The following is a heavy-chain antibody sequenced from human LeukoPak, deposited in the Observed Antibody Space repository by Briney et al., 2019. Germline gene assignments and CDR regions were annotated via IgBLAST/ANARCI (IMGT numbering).Heavy chain of an antibody. D-gene: IGHD2-2*01. J-gene: IGHJ4*02. CDR2: ISSSSSYI. Sequence: GGSLRLSCAASGFTFSSYSMNWVRQAPGKGLEWVSSISSSSSYIYYADSVKGRFTISRDNAKNSLYLQMNSLRAEDTAVYYCARFRYCSSTSCSAGFDYWGQGTQVTVSS. V-gene: IGHV3-21*01. CDR1: GFTFSSYS. CDR3: ARFRYCSSTSCSAGFDY.